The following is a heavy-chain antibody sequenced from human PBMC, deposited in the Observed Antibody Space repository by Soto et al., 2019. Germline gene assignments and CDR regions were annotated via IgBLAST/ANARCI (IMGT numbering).Heavy chain of an antibody. CDR1: GFTFSSYG. CDR3: ARELSDYYDSSGYVDY. D-gene: IGHD3-22*01. V-gene: IGHV3-33*01. J-gene: IGHJ4*02. CDR2: IWYDGSNK. Sequence: QVQLVESGGGVVQPGRSLRLSCAASGFTFSSYGMHWVRQAPGKGLEWVAVIWYDGSNKYYADSVKGRFTISRDNSKNTLYLQMNSLRAEDTAVYYCARELSDYYDSSGYVDYWGQGTLVTVSS.